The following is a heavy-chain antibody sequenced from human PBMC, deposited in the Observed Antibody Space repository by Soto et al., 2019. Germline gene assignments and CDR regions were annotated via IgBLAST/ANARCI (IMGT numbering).Heavy chain of an antibody. Sequence: GESLKISCKGSGYSFTSYWISWVRQMPGKGLEWRGRIDPSDSYTNYSPSFQGHVTISADKSISTAYLQWSSLKASDTAMYYCASHPQDIVVVPAAMGEYFGMDGWGQGTTVTVSS. CDR1: GYSFTSYW. D-gene: IGHD2-2*01. V-gene: IGHV5-10-1*01. CDR2: IDPSDSYT. CDR3: ASHPQDIVVVPAAMGEYFGMDG. J-gene: IGHJ6*02.